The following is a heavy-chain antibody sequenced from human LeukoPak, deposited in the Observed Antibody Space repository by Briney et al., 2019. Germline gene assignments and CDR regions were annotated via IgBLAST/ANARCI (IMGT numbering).Heavy chain of an antibody. CDR1: GGSISSYY. CDR3: ARDARVIGAFDI. V-gene: IGHV4-59*01. CDR2: IYYSGST. D-gene: IGHD2/OR15-2a*01. Sequence: PSETLSLTCTVSGGSISSYYWSWLRQPPGKGLEWIGYIYYSGSTNYNPSLTSRVTISVDTSKNQFSLKLSPVTAADTAVYYCARDARVIGAFDIWGQGTMVTVSS. J-gene: IGHJ3*02.